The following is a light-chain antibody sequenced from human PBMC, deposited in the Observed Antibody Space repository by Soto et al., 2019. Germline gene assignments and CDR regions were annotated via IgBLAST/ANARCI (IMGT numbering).Light chain of an antibody. CDR3: AAFDDSRNGWV. CDR1: SSNIGDNP. J-gene: IGLJ3*02. V-gene: IGLV1-44*01. Sequence: QSVLTQPPSASGTPGQRVTISCSGSSSNIGDNPVVWYQQLPGTAPKLFIYGTDQRPSGVPDRFSGSKSGTAASLAISGVQSEDEDDYYCAAFDDSRNGWVFGGGTKVTVL. CDR2: GTD.